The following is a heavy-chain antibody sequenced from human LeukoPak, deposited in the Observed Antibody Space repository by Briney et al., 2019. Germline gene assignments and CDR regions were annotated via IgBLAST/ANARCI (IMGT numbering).Heavy chain of an antibody. D-gene: IGHD2-21*01. CDR3: ARGVVELVIYDY. J-gene: IGHJ4*02. CDR1: GGSTSSYY. CDR2: INHSGST. V-gene: IGHV4-34*01. Sequence: SETLSLTCTVSGGSTSSYYWSWIRQPPGKGLEWIGEINHSGSTNYNPSLKSRVTISVDTSKNQFSLKLSSVTAADTAVYYCARGVVELVIYDYWGQGTLVTVSS.